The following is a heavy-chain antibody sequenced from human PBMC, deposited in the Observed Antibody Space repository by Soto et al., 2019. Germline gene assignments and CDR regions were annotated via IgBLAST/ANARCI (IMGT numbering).Heavy chain of an antibody. Sequence: EVQLVESGGVVVQPGGSLRLSCAASGFTFDDYTMHWVRQAPGKGLEWVSLISWDGGSTYYADSVKGRFTISRDNSKNSLYLQMNSLRTEDTALYYCAKSEGDYYYYGMDVWGQGTTVTVSS. CDR1: GFTFDDYT. CDR2: ISWDGGST. J-gene: IGHJ6*02. CDR3: AKSEGDYYYYGMDV. V-gene: IGHV3-43*01.